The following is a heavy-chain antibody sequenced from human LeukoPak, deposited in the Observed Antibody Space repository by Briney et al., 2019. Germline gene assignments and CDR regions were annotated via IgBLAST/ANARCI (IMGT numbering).Heavy chain of an antibody. Sequence: SETLSLTCAVYGGSFSGYYWSWIRQPPGKGLEWIGEINHSGSTNYNPSLKSRVTISVDTSKNQFSLKLSSVTAADTAVYYCASHYGSGSLLDYWGQGTLVTVSS. V-gene: IGHV4-34*01. D-gene: IGHD3-10*01. CDR1: GGSFSGYY. J-gene: IGHJ4*02. CDR3: ASHYGSGSLLDY. CDR2: INHSGST.